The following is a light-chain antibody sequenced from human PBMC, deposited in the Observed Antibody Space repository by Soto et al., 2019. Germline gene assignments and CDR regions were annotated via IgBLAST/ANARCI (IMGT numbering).Light chain of an antibody. CDR1: QSVSSY. CDR2: DAS. CDR3: QQRSNWWT. J-gene: IGKJ1*01. V-gene: IGKV3-11*01. Sequence: EIVLTQSPSTLSLSPGETATLSSRASQSVSSYLAWYQQKPGQAPRLLIYDASNRATGIPARFSGSGSGTDFTLTISSLEPEDFAVYYCQQRSNWWTFGQGTKVDSK.